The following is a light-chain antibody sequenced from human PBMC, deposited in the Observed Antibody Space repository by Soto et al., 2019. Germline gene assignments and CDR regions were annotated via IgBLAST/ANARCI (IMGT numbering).Light chain of an antibody. CDR1: QLFSSW. J-gene: IGKJ4*01. CDR3: QQASSFPLT. V-gene: IGKV1-12*01. Sequence: IQLTQSPSSVSASVGDTVTITCRASQLFSSWLAWYQQKPGKAPKLLIYAASNLQSGVPSRFSGSESGTDFTLTISSLQPEDFATYFCQQASSFPLTFGGGTKVEI. CDR2: AAS.